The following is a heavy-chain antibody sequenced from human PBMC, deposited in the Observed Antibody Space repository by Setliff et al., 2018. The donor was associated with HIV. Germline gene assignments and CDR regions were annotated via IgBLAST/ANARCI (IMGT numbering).Heavy chain of an antibody. CDR2: IIPIFGTA. D-gene: IGHD2-2*01. J-gene: IGHJ5*02. Sequence: GASVKVSCKAYGGTFSIYGISWVRQAPGQGLEWMGGIIPIFGTANYAQKFQGRVTITADASTSTAYMELSSLRSEDTAVYYCARDFGGYCSSMSCPGLFDPWGQGTLVTVSS. V-gene: IGHV1-69*13. CDR3: ARDFGGYCSSMSCPGLFDP. CDR1: GGTFSIYG.